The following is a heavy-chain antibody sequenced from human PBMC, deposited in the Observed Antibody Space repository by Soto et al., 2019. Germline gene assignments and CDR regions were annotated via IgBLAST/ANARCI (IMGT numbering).Heavy chain of an antibody. CDR1: GFTFSDHY. J-gene: IGHJ3*01. CDR2: MTPSGSSS. D-gene: IGHD1-26*01. V-gene: IGHV3-11*01. CDR3: AREFSGNYFAFDV. Sequence: QVHLVESGGDLVKPGGSLRLSCAASGFTFSDHYMSWIRQAPGKGLEWISYMTPSGSSSSYADSVKGRFTISRDNAKKSLYLQMDSLRGDDTAVYYCAREFSGNYFAFDVWGQGTMVTVSS.